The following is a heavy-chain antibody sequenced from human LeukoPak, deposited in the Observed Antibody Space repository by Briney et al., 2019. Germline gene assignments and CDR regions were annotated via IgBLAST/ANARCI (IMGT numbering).Heavy chain of an antibody. V-gene: IGHV3-30*02. Sequence: HPGGSLRLSXAASGFTFSTYGMHWVRQTPGKGLEWVAFIRYDGSSEYYGDSVKGRFTISRDNSKNTLYLQMNSLRAEDTAVYYCARDHVDSNYSWGQGTLVTVSS. CDR2: IRYDGSSE. CDR3: ARDHVDSNYS. CDR1: GFTFSTYG. J-gene: IGHJ5*02. D-gene: IGHD4-11*01.